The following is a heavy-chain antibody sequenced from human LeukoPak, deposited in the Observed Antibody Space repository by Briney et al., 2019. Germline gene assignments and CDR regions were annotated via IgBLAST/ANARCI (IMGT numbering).Heavy chain of an antibody. CDR2: IIPIFGTA. J-gene: IGHJ6*03. CDR3: ARGSRSSWYRGYYYYYYMDV. V-gene: IGHV1-69*05. CDR1: GGTFSSYA. D-gene: IGHD6-13*01. Sequence: ASVKVSCKASGGTFSSYAISWVLQAPGQGLEWMGGIIPIFGTANYAQKFQGRVTITTDESTSTAYMELSSLRSEDTAVYYCARGSRSSWYRGYYYYYYMDVWGKGTTVTVSS.